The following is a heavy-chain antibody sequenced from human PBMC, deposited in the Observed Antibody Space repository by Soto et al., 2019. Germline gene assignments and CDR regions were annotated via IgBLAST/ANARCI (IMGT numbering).Heavy chain of an antibody. CDR3: ASGCMYQLLCMFPDAFDI. CDR1: GFTFSDYY. J-gene: IGHJ3*02. D-gene: IGHD2-2*01. V-gene: IGHV3-11*01. CDR2: ISSSGSTI. Sequence: QVQLVESGGGLVKPGGSLRLSCAASGFTFSDYYMSWIRQAPGKGLEWVSYISSSGSTIYYADSVKGRFTISRDNAKNSLYLQMNSLRAEDTAVYYCASGCMYQLLCMFPDAFDIWGQGTMVTVSS.